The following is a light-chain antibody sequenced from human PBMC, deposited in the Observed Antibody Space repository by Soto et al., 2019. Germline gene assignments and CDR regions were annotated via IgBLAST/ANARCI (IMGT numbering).Light chain of an antibody. CDR2: KAS. J-gene: IGKJ4*01. Sequence: DIQMTQSPSPLSGSLGDRVTITCRASQTISSWLAWYQQKPGKAPKLLIYKASTLKSGVPSRFSGSGSGTEFTLTISSLQPEDFATYSCQQLASDLIGTFGGGTKVDI. V-gene: IGKV1-5*03. CDR1: QTISSW. CDR3: QQLASDLIGT.